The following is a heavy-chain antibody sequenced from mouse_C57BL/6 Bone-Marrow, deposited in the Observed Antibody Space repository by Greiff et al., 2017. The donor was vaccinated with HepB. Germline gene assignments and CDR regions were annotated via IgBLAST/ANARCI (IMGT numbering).Heavy chain of an antibody. J-gene: IGHJ2*01. CDR1: GYTFTSYT. Sequence: VQLQQSGAELARPGASVKMSCKASGYTFTSYTMHWVKQRPGQGLEWIGYINPSSGYTKYNQKFKDKATLTADKSSSTAYMQRSSLTSEDSAVYYCAVYDYDDFDYWGQGTTLTVAS. CDR2: INPSSGYT. CDR3: AVYDYDDFDY. D-gene: IGHD2-4*01. V-gene: IGHV1-4*01.